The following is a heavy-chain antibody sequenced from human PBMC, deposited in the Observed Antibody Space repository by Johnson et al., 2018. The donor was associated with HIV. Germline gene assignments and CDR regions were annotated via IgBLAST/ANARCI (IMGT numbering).Heavy chain of an antibody. D-gene: IGHD1-26*01. CDR3: VSGSWEIGAFDI. J-gene: IGHJ3*02. CDR1: GFNFDDYG. CDR2: INWNGGST. V-gene: IGHV3-20*04. Sequence: VQLVESGGVVVQPGGSLRLSCAASGFNFDDYGMSWVRQAPGKGLEWVSGINWNGGSTGYADSVTGRFTISRDNAKNSLYLQMNSLRAEDTALYYCVSGSWEIGAFDIWGQGTMVAVSS.